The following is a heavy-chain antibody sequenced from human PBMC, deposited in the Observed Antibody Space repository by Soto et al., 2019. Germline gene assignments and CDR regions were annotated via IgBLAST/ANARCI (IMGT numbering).Heavy chain of an antibody. CDR1: GYTFTSYY. Sequence: ASVKVSCKASGYTFTSYYMHWVRQAPGQGLEWMGIINPSGGSTSYAQKFQGRVTMTRDTSTSTVYMELSSLRSEDTAVYYCARWGTYDILTGLLEPKLNWFDPGAREPWSPSPQ. J-gene: IGHJ5*02. D-gene: IGHD3-9*01. CDR2: INPSGGST. CDR3: ARWGTYDILTGLLEPKLNWFDP. V-gene: IGHV1-46*01.